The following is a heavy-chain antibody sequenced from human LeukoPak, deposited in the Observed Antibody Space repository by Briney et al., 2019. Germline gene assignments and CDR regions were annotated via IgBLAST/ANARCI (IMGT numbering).Heavy chain of an antibody. V-gene: IGHV5-51*01. CDR3: ARHADQYGSGSYYSDYYYGMDV. Sequence: GESLKISCKGSGYSFTSYWIGWVRPMPGKGMEWMGIIYPGDSDTRYSPSFQGQVTISADKSISTAYLQWSSLKASDTAMYYCARHADQYGSGSYYSDYYYGMDVWGQGTTVTVSS. D-gene: IGHD3-10*01. CDR1: GYSFTSYW. CDR2: IYPGDSDT. J-gene: IGHJ6*02.